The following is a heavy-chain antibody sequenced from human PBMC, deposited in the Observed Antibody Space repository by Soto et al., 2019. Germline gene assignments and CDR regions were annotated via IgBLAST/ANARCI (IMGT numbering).Heavy chain of an antibody. CDR2: ISGSGGST. V-gene: IGHV3-23*01. Sequence: GGSLRLSCAASGFTFRSYAMSWVRQAPGKGLEWVSAISGSGGSTYYADSVKGRFTISRDNSKNTLYLQMNSLRAEDTAVYYCAKSGRIRIAVAGKRLLYYGMDVWGQGTTVTVSS. J-gene: IGHJ6*02. D-gene: IGHD6-19*01. CDR1: GFTFRSYA. CDR3: AKSGRIRIAVAGKRLLYYGMDV.